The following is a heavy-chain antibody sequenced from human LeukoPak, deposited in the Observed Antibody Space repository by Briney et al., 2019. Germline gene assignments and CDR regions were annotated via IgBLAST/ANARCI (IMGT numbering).Heavy chain of an antibody. V-gene: IGHV3-23*01. CDR3: AKDIFYDTLAGFDI. Sequence: PGGSLRLSCAASGFTFSIYAMTWVRQAPGKGLEWVSTISSSGDTTYYADSVKGRLTISRDNSKKTLYLQMNSLRAEDTAVYYCAKDIFYDTLAGFDIWGQGTMVTVSS. CDR2: ISSSGDTT. J-gene: IGHJ3*02. D-gene: IGHD2/OR15-2a*01. CDR1: GFTFSIYA.